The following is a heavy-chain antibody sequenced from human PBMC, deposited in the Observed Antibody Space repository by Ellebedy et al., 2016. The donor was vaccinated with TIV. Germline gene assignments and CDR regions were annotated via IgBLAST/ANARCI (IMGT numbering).Heavy chain of an antibody. CDR1: GGTFSSYA. CDR3: ATTGPYYDYIWGSYLHKYYYYGMDV. Sequence: SVKVSCXASGGTFSSYAISWVRQAPGQGLEWMGGFIPIFGTANYAQKFQGRVTITADKSTSTAYMELSSLRSEDTAVYYCATTGPYYDYIWGSYLHKYYYYGMDVWGQGTTVTVSS. D-gene: IGHD3-16*02. CDR2: FIPIFGTA. J-gene: IGHJ6*02. V-gene: IGHV1-69*06.